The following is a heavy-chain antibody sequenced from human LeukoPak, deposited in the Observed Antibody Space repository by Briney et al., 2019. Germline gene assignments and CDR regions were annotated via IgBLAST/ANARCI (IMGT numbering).Heavy chain of an antibody. CDR1: GFTLSSYT. D-gene: IGHD1-26*01. Sequence: PGGSLRLSCEVSGFTLSSYTMNWVRQAPGKGLEWVSSISSSSSYIYYADSVRGRFTISRDNSKNTLYLQMNSLRAEDTAVYYCAKWGPGSYRSEYFQHWGQGTLVTVSS. CDR3: AKWGPGSYRSEYFQH. J-gene: IGHJ1*01. CDR2: ISSSSSYI. V-gene: IGHV3-21*01.